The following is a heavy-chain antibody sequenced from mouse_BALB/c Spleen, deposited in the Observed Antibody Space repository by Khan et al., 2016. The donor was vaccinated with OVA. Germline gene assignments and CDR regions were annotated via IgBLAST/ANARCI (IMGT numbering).Heavy chain of an antibody. CDR3: VRLAYYYNSEGFAY. J-gene: IGHJ3*01. V-gene: IGHV5-6*01. D-gene: IGHD1-1*02. Sequence: EVELVESGGDLVKPGGSLKLSCAASGFTFSTYGMSWVRQSPDKRLEWVATINTGGSYTYYPDNVKGRFTISRDNAKNTLYLQMRSLKSEDTAMYYCVRLAYYYNSEGFAYWGQGTLVTVSA. CDR2: INTGGSYT. CDR1: GFTFSTYG.